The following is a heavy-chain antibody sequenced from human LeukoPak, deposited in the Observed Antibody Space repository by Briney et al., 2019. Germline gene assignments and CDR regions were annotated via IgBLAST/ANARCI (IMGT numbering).Heavy chain of an antibody. CDR2: IYSGGTT. CDR1: GFSVSSNY. Sequence: LYCASSGFSVSSNYMNWARQAPGKGLEWLSVIYSGGTTDYADSVKGRFPIARDNSKNTLYLQMNSLRGEDTAVYYCARLGYCSGGTCGYYYKYAMDVWGQEHGHR. J-gene: IGHJ6*02. D-gene: IGHD2-15*01. CDR3: ARLGYCSGGTCGYYYKYAMDV. V-gene: IGHV3-66*04.